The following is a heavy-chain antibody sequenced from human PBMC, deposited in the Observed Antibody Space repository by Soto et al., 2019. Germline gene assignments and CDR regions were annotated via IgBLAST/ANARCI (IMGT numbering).Heavy chain of an antibody. D-gene: IGHD2-15*01. CDR2: ISTSIGHT. J-gene: IGHJ5*02. V-gene: IGHV1-18*01. Sequence: ASVKVSCKASGYTFIDYGITWVRQAPGQGLEWMGWISTSIGHTNYAQKFRGRVTMTTDTPTSTAYMELRRLRSDDTAVYYCARGSYCSGGTCTTWFDPWGQGTLVTVSS. CDR1: GYTFIDYG. CDR3: ARGSYCSGGTCTTWFDP.